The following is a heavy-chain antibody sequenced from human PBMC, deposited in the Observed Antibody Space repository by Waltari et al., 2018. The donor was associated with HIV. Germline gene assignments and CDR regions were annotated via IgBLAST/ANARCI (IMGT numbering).Heavy chain of an antibody. D-gene: IGHD4-17*01. CDR1: GFSLSTSGVG. CDR2: IYWNDDM. V-gene: IGHV2-5*01. Sequence: QITLKESGPTLVKPTQTLTLTCTFSGFSLSTSGVGVGWIRQPPGKALEWLALIYWNDDMRYSPSLKSRLTITKDTSKNQVVLTMTNMDPVDTATYYCAHYDRQTTPYAEYFQHWGQGTLVTVSS. J-gene: IGHJ1*01. CDR3: AHYDRQTTPYAEYFQH.